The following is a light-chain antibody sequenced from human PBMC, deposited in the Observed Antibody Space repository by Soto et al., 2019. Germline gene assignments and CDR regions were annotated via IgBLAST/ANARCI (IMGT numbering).Light chain of an antibody. CDR1: SSDVGGYNY. Sequence: LTQPHSVSGSPGQSITISCTGTSSDVGGYNYVSWYQQHPGKAPKLMIYDVSNRPSGVSNRFSGSKSGNTASLTISGLQAEDEADYYCSSYTSSSTLLYVFGTGTKLTVL. V-gene: IGLV2-14*01. J-gene: IGLJ1*01. CDR2: DVS. CDR3: SSYTSSSTLLYV.